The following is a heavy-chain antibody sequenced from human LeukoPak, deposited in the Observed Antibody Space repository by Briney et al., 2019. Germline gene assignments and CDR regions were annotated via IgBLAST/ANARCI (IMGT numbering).Heavy chain of an antibody. V-gene: IGHV3-11*04. J-gene: IGHJ4*02. CDR3: ARDRRVGAINFDY. CDR1: GFTFSDHY. D-gene: IGHD1-26*01. Sequence: GGSLRLSCAASGFTFSDHYMDWVRQAPGKGLEWVSYISSSGSSIYYADSVKGRFTISRDNAKNSLYLQMNSLRAEDTAVYYCARDRRVGAINFDYWGQGTLVTVSS. CDR2: ISSSGSSI.